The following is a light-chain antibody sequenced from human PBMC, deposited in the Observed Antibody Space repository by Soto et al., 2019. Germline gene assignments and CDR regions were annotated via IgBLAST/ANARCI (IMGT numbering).Light chain of an antibody. CDR3: SSFTSNRIYV. CDR1: HNDIGTYDY. CDR2: GVT. V-gene: IGLV2-14*03. Sequence: QFVLTQPTSVSGSPGQSITISCTGNHNDIGTYDYVSWYQQHPGRAPRLLIHGVTTRPSGISGRFSASKSGLTASLTISGLQPEDEADYYCSSFTSNRIYVFGPGTKVTV. J-gene: IGLJ1*01.